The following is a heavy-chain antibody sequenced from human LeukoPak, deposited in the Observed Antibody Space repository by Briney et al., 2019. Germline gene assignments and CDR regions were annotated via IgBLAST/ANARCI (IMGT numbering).Heavy chain of an antibody. J-gene: IGHJ4*02. D-gene: IGHD2-15*01. V-gene: IGHV5-51*01. CDR1: GYSFTSYW. CDR3: ARPVGYCSGGSCHLDY. CDR2: IYPGDSDT. Sequence: GESLKISCKGSGYSFTSYWIGWVRQMPGKGLEWMGIIYPGDSDTRYSPSFQGQVTISADKSISTAYLQWSSLKASDTAVYYCARPVGYCSGGSCHLDYWGQGTLVTVSS.